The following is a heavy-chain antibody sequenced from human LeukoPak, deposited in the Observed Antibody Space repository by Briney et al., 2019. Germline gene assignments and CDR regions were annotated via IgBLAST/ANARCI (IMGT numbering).Heavy chain of an antibody. J-gene: IGHJ4*02. D-gene: IGHD3-9*01. Sequence: GGSLRLSCAASGFTFSDYYMSWIRQAPGKGLEWVSYISSSGRTIYYAHYVKGRFTISRDNAKYSHHLQMNSMSAEDTAVYYCAIDYEILTGRTIDHWGQGTLVTVSS. CDR3: AIDYEILTGRTIDH. CDR1: GFTFSDYY. V-gene: IGHV3-11*01. CDR2: ISSSGRTI.